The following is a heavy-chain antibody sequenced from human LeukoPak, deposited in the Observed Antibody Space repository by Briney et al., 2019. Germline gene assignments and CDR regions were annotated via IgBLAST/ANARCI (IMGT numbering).Heavy chain of an antibody. CDR2: IRVHNGDT. CDR1: GYMFAVFG. J-gene: IGHJ3*01. CDR3: ARDRYDVGLAFDF. Sequence: VASVKVSCKASGYMFAVFGITWVRQAPGQGLEWMGSIRVHNGDTNYAQKFQGRLTMTTDTSATTAYMELRSLKSDDTAVYYCARDRYDVGLAFDFWGQGTMVTVSS. V-gene: IGHV1-18*01. D-gene: IGHD3-9*01.